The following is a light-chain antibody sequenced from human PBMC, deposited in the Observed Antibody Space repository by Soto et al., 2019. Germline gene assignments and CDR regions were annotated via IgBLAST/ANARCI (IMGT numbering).Light chain of an antibody. CDR2: GAS. V-gene: IGKV3-20*01. CDR1: PSVSSIY. Sequence: EIVLTQSPGTLSLSPGERATLSCRASPSVSSIYLAWYQQKPGQAPRLIIYGASSSATGIPDRFSGSGSGTDFTLTISRLEPDDFAVYYCQQYGSSHKTFGQGTRLESK. CDR3: QQYGSSHKT. J-gene: IGKJ5*01.